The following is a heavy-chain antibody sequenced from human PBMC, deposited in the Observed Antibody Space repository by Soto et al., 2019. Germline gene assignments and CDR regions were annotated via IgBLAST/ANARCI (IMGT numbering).Heavy chain of an antibody. J-gene: IGHJ4*02. D-gene: IGHD2-8*01. Sequence: ASVKVSCKASGYTFTGFYMHWVRRAPGQGLEWMGRINPDSGDTDHAEKFQGRVTMTRDTSISTAYMELTRLTSDDTAVYYCAIGVGVPDAHGVFDYWGQGTLVTVSS. V-gene: IGHV1-2*06. CDR2: INPDSGDT. CDR1: GYTFTGFY. CDR3: AIGVGVPDAHGVFDY.